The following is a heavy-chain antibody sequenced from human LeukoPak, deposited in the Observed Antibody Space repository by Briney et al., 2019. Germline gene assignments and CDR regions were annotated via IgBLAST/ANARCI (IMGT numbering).Heavy chain of an antibody. Sequence: PSETLSLTCAVYGGSFSGYYWSWIRQPPGKGLEWNGEINHSGSTNYNPSLKSRVTISVDTSKNQFSLKLSSVTAADTAVYYCARSSGIAAAGTYGYWGQGTLVTVSS. CDR2: INHSGST. V-gene: IGHV4-34*01. D-gene: IGHD6-13*01. CDR1: GGSFSGYY. J-gene: IGHJ4*02. CDR3: ARSSGIAAAGTYGY.